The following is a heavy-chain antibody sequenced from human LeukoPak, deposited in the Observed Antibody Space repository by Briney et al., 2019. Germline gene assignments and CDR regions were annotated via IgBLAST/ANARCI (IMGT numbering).Heavy chain of an antibody. D-gene: IGHD7-27*01. J-gene: IGHJ4*02. CDR1: GFTFSSYG. CDR2: ISYDGSNK. Sequence: GRSLRLSCAASGFTFSSYGMHWVRQAPGKGLEWVAVISYDGSNKYYADSVKGRFTISRDNSKNTLYLQMNSLRAEDTAVYYCAKANWGFDYWGQGTLVTVSS. V-gene: IGHV3-30*18. CDR3: AKANWGFDY.